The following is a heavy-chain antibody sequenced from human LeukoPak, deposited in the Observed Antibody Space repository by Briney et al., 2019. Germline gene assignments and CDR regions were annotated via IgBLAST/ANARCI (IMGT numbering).Heavy chain of an antibody. CDR1: GFTFSSYG. D-gene: IGHD6-19*01. CDR3: AKDRDSSGWFEYFQH. Sequence: GRSLRLSCAASGFTFSSYGMRWVRQAPGKGLEWMAVVSYDGNKKYYADSMKGRFTISRDNSKNTLYLEMSSLRAEDTAVYYCAKDRDSSGWFEYFQHWGQGTLVTVSS. V-gene: IGHV3-30*18. J-gene: IGHJ1*01. CDR2: VSYDGNKK.